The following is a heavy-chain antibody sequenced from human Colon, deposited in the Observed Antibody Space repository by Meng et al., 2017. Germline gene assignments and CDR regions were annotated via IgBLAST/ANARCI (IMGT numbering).Heavy chain of an antibody. Sequence: VQLVQSGSDLRKPGASVKISCKASGSTFTSYAINWVRQAPGQGLEWMGWINTNTGNPTYAQGFTGRFVFSLDASVTTAYLQIDSLRAEDTAVYYCATDGRLYDPNHVSSYFDYWGQGSLVTVSS. D-gene: IGHD1-14*01. CDR1: GSTFTSYA. V-gene: IGHV7-4-1*01. CDR3: ATDGRLYDPNHVSSYFDY. CDR2: INTNTGNP. J-gene: IGHJ4*02.